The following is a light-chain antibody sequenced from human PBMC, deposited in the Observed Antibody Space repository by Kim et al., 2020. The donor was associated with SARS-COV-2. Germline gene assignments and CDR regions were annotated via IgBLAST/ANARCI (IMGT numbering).Light chain of an antibody. Sequence: SSELTQDPAVSVALGQTVRITCQGDSLRSYYASWYQQKPGQAPVLVIYGKNNRPSGIPDRFSGSSTGNTASLTITGAQAEDEADYYCSTRDSSGNLWVFGGGTKVTVL. CDR2: GKN. CDR3: STRDSSGNLWV. CDR1: SLRSYY. V-gene: IGLV3-19*01. J-gene: IGLJ3*02.